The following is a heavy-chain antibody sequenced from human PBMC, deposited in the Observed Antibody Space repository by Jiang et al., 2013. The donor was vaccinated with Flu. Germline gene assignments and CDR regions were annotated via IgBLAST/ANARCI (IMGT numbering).Heavy chain of an antibody. CDR2: INPNSGGT. CDR1: GYTFTGYY. CDR3: ARLGVFEAAPISL. D-gene: IGHD6-25*01. V-gene: IGHV1-2*02. J-gene: IGHJ4*02. Sequence: GAEVKKPGASVKVSCKASGYTFTGYYMHWVRQAPGQGLEWMGWINPNSGGTNHAQKFQGRVTMTRDTSISTAYMELSRLRSDDTAVYYCARLGVFEAAPISLWGQGTLVTVSS.